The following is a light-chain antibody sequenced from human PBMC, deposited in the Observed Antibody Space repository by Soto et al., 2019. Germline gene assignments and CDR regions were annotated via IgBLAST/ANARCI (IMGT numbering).Light chain of an antibody. V-gene: IGKV3-15*01. CDR1: QSVSSN. CDR2: GAS. J-gene: IGKJ1*01. CDR3: QQYNNSPWA. Sequence: EIVMTQSPATLSVSPGERATLSCRASQSVSSNLAWYQQKPGQAPRLLIYGASTRATGIPARFSGSGSGTEFTLTISSLQSEDFAVYSCQQYNNSPWAFGQGTKVEIK.